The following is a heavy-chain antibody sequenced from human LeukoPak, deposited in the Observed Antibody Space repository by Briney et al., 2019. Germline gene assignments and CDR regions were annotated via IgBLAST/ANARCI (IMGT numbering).Heavy chain of an antibody. CDR1: GYSISNADY. CDR3: ARENGYYYSSGSYLNGNNWFDP. J-gene: IGHJ5*02. Sequence: SETLSLTCTVSGYSISNADYWGWIRQPPGKGLEWIGSIYHSGKTYYNPSLKSRVTISVDTSKNQFSLKLTSLTAADTAVYYCARENGYYYSSGSYLNGNNWFDPWGQGTLVTVSS. D-gene: IGHD3-10*01. V-gene: IGHV4-38-2*02. CDR2: IYHSGKT.